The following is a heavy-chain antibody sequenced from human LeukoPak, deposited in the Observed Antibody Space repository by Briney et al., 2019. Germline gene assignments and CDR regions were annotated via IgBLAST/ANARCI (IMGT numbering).Heavy chain of an antibody. V-gene: IGHV3-23*01. D-gene: IGHD2-2*01. Sequence: GGSLRLSCAASGFTFSNYALNWVRQAPGKALEWFSAISGDGGSKGRFTISRDNSKNSLYLQMNSLGAEDTAVYYCAKGAEFCTTTCPVDYYYFYYYYMDVWGKGTTVTVSS. J-gene: IGHJ6*03. CDR1: GFTFSNYA. CDR2: ISGDGGS. CDR3: AKGAEFCTTTCPVDYYYFYYYYMDV.